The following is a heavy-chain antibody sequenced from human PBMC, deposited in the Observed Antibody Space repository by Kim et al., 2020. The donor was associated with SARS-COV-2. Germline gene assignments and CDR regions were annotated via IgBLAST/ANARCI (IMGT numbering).Heavy chain of an antibody. CDR1: GFTFSDYY. J-gene: IGHJ3*02. D-gene: IGHD3-10*01. CDR3: ARDRGSGSYYPDAFDI. Sequence: GGSLRLSCAASGFTFSDYYMSWIRQAPGKGLEWVSYISSSGSTIYYADSVKGRFTISRDNAKNSLYLQMNSLRAEDTAVYYCARDRGSGSYYPDAFDIWGQGTMVTVSS. CDR2: ISSSGSTI. V-gene: IGHV3-11*01.